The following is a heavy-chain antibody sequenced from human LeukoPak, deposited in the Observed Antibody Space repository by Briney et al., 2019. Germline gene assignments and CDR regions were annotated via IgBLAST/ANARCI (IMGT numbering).Heavy chain of an antibody. CDR1: GGSISTYY. V-gene: IGHV4-59*01. CDR2: ISYGNT. D-gene: IGHD5-18*01. CDR3: ARDKAHSYGRYFDP. Sequence: SETLSLTCSVSGGSISTYYWNWIRQTPGKGLEWIGHISYGNTDYNPSLKSRVTISVDTSKNPFSLKLTSVTAADTAVYYCARDKAHSYGRYFDPWGQGALVTVSS. J-gene: IGHJ5*02.